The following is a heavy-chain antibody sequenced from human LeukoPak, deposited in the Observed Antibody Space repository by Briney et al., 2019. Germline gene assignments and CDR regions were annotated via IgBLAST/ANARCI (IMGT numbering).Heavy chain of an antibody. CDR2: ISSSSSYI. J-gene: IGHJ3*02. CDR3: ARDRRDSGSRYKRAFDI. Sequence: GGSLRLSCAASGFTFSSYSMNWVRQAPGKGLEWVSSISSSSSYIYYADSVKGRFTISRDNAKNSLYLQMNSLRADDTAVYYCARDRRDSGSRYKRAFDIWGQGTMVTVSS. CDR1: GFTFSSYS. D-gene: IGHD3-10*01. V-gene: IGHV3-21*01.